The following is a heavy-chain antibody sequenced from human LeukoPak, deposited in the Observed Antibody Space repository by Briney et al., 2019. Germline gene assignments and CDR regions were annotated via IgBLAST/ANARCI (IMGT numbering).Heavy chain of an antibody. D-gene: IGHD5-24*01. Sequence: SQTLSLTCAISGDSLSSNSAAWNWIRESPSRGLEWLGRTYYRSKWYNDYAVSVKSRITINPDTSKNQFSLQLNSVTPEDTAVYYCARDRWMAPYYYYYGMDVWGQGTTVTVSS. CDR2: TYYRSKWYN. J-gene: IGHJ6*02. CDR3: ARDRWMAPYYYYYGMDV. V-gene: IGHV6-1*01. CDR1: GDSLSSNSAA.